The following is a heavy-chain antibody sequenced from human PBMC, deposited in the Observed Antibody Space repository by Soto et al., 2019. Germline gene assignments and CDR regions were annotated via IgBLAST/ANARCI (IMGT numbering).Heavy chain of an antibody. J-gene: IGHJ4*02. V-gene: IGHV3-48*03. CDR3: ARGLAAAGEGTRFDY. D-gene: IGHD6-13*01. CDR2: ISSSGSTI. CDR1: GFTFSSYE. Sequence: GGSLRLSCAASGFTFSSYEMNWVRQAPGKGLEWVSYISSSGSTIYYADSVKGRFTISRDNAKNSLYLQMNSLRAEDTAVYYCARGLAAAGEGTRFDYWGQGTLVTVSS.